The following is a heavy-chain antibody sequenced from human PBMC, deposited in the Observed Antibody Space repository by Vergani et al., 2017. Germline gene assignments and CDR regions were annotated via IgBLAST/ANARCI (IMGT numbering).Heavy chain of an antibody. Sequence: QVQLQESGPGLVKPSETLSLTCTVSGGSISSYYWSWIRQPPGKGLEWIGYIYYSGSTNYNPSLKSRVTISVDTSKNQFSLKLSSVTAADTAVYYCARDLAQPYDFDYWGQGTLVTVSS. V-gene: IGHV4-59*12. D-gene: IGHD4-17*01. CDR1: GGSISSYY. J-gene: IGHJ4*02. CDR3: ARDLAQPYDFDY. CDR2: IYYSGST.